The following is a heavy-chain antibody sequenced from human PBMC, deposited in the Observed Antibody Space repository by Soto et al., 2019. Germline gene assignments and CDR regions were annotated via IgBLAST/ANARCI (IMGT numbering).Heavy chain of an antibody. CDR3: RREWNYPVL. V-gene: IGHV3-15*01. J-gene: IGHJ4*02. D-gene: IGHD1-7*01. CDR1: GFTFANAW. Sequence: EVQLVESGGGLVKPGGSLRLSCAASGFTFANAWMSWVRQAPGKGLEWVGRVRSKADGGTTDYAAPVKGRFTISRDDSENTLYLQMNSLKIDDTAVYYCRREWNYPVLWGQGTLVTVSS. CDR2: VRSKADGGTT.